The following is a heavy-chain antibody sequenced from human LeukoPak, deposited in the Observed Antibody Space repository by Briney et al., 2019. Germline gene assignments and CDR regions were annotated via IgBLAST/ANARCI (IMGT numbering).Heavy chain of an antibody. CDR2: INPNSGGT. V-gene: IGHV1-2*02. CDR3: ARQTTYYYDSSGYTQGHDAFDI. Sequence: ASVKVSCKASGYTFTGYYTHWVRQAPGQGLEWMGWINPNSGGTNYAQKFQGRVTMTRDTSISTAYMELSRLRSDDTAVYYCARQTTYYYDSSGYTQGHDAFDIWGQGTMDTVSS. D-gene: IGHD3-22*01. J-gene: IGHJ3*02. CDR1: GYTFTGYY.